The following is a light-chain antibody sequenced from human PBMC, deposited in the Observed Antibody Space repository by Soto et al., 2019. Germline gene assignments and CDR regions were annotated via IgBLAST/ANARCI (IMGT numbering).Light chain of an antibody. Sequence: EIVVTQSPATLSLSPGERATLSCRASQSISSYLAWYQQKPGQAPRLLIYDASNRATGIPARFSGSGSATDFTLTISSLEPEDFAVYYCQQRSSWPLAFGGGTKVEIK. CDR1: QSISSY. CDR3: QQRSSWPLA. V-gene: IGKV3-11*01. J-gene: IGKJ4*01. CDR2: DAS.